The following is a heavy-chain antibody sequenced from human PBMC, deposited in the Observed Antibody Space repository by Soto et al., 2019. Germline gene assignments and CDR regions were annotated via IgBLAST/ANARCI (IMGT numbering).Heavy chain of an antibody. V-gene: IGHV1-69*01. CDR2: IIPIFGTA. CDR3: ASVCSGGSCYGWFWFDP. Sequence: QVQLVQSGAEVKKPGSSVKVSCKASGGTISSYAISWVRQAPGQGLEWMGGIIPIFGTANYAQKFRGRVTITADESTITAYMELSSLRSEDTVVYYCASVCSGGSCYGWFWFDPWGQGTLVTVSS. D-gene: IGHD2-15*01. J-gene: IGHJ5*02. CDR1: GGTISSYA.